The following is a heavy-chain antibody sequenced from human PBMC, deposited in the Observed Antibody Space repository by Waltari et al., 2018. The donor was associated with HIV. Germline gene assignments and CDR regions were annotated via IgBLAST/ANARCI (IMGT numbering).Heavy chain of an antibody. CDR2: VFHSGST. V-gene: IGHV4-38-2*01. Sequence: QVQLQESGPGLVKPSDTLSLTCAVSHFSISSGHYWGWIRQSPGKGLEGIGSVFHSGSTCYKPAFRSRVSISVDTSKNQFSLKLTSVTAADTAVYYCARQPAPDSTWFQIYFDYWGQGTVVTVSS. CDR1: HFSISSGHY. J-gene: IGHJ4*02. D-gene: IGHD6-13*01. CDR3: ARQPAPDSTWFQIYFDY.